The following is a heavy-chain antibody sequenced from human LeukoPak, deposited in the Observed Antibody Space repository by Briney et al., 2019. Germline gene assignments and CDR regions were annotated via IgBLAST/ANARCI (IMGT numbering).Heavy chain of an antibody. V-gene: IGHV4-59*08. Sequence: SETLSLTCSVSGGSISNYYWSWIRQPPGKGLEYIGYSYYSGSTDYNPSLKSRVTISVDTSKNQFSLMLTSVTAADSAIYYCARQSISSRRAFDIWGQGTMVTVSS. CDR3: ARQSISSRRAFDI. CDR1: GGSISNYY. J-gene: IGHJ3*02. CDR2: SYYSGST. D-gene: IGHD6-6*01.